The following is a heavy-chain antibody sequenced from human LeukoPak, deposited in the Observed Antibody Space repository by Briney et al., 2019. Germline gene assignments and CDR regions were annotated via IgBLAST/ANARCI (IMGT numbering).Heavy chain of an antibody. D-gene: IGHD3-10*01. CDR3: AKDGSSSWYYFDY. Sequence: GGSLRPCCAASGCSSSSYAMVWVREAPGKGLEWVSTITGGGDNTFYADSVTGRFTISRDNSKNTLYLQMNSLRAEDTAVYYCAKDGSSSWYYFDYWGQGTLVTVSS. V-gene: IGHV3-23*01. CDR1: GCSSSSYA. J-gene: IGHJ4*02. CDR2: ITGGGDNT.